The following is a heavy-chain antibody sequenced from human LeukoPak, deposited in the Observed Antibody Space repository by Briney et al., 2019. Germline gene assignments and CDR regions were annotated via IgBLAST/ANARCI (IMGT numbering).Heavy chain of an antibody. Sequence: ASVKVSCKASGYTFTSYDINWVRQATGQGLEWMGWMNPNSGNTGYAQKFQGRVTMTRHTSISTAYMELSSLRSEDTAVYYCARRDVVVPAAMVTFDPWGQGTLVTVSS. J-gene: IGHJ5*02. CDR1: GYTFTSYD. D-gene: IGHD2-2*01. CDR3: ARRDVVVPAAMVTFDP. CDR2: MNPNSGNT. V-gene: IGHV1-8*01.